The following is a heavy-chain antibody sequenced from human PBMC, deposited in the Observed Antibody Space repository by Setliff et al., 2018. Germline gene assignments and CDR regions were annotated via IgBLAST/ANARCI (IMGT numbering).Heavy chain of an antibody. V-gene: IGHV3-7*03. CDR1: GFTFNGHW. J-gene: IGHJ5*02. CDR3: AREVWTIYDKSWSGYTDL. CDR2: IRQDGTNK. Sequence: PGGSLRLSCVGSGFTFNGHWGHWVRQVPGKGLEWVADIRQDGTNKYYVDSVKGRFTISRDNAKNSLYLQMNSLRAEDTALYYCAREVWTIYDKSWSGYTDLWGQGTQVTVSS. D-gene: IGHD3-3*01.